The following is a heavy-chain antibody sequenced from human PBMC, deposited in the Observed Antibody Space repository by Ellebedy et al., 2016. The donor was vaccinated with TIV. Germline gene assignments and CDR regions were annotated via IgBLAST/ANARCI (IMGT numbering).Heavy chain of an antibody. CDR3: ASRAAAGTVGDY. J-gene: IGHJ4*02. V-gene: IGHV3-23*01. CDR1: GFTFSSYA. Sequence: GESLKISCAASGFTFSSYAMSWVRQAPGKGLEWVSAISGSGGSTYYADSVKGRFTISRDNSKNTLYLQMNSLRAEDTAVYYCASRAAAGTVGDYWGQGTLVTVSS. CDR2: ISGSGGST. D-gene: IGHD6-13*01.